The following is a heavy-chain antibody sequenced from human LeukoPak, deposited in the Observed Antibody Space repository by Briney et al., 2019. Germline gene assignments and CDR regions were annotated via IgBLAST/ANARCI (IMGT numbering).Heavy chain of an antibody. J-gene: IGHJ6*03. CDR2: ISYDGSYK. CDR3: AKDDRVSMTRYYMDV. D-gene: IGHD3-22*01. Sequence: PGRSLRLSCAASGFTFSSYGMHWVRQAPGKGLEWVAVISYDGSYKDYADSVKGRSTISRDNSKNTLFLQMNSLRAEDTAVYYCAKDDRVSMTRYYMDVWGKGTTVTISS. V-gene: IGHV3-30*18. CDR1: GFTFSSYG.